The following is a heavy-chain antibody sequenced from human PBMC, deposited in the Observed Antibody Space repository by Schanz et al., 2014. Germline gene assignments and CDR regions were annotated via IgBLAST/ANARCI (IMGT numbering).Heavy chain of an antibody. CDR2: VSSSSSYT. J-gene: IGHJ4*02. V-gene: IGHV3-11*03. CDR1: GFPFSDYY. CDR3: ARPPHDSSGYYPFDY. D-gene: IGHD3-22*01. Sequence: PGWSLRLSCAASGFPFSDYYMSWIRQAPGQGLEWVSYVSSSSSYTHYADSVKGRFTISRDNAKNSLYLQMNRLRAEDTAVYYCARPPHDSSGYYPFDYWGQGTLVTVSS.